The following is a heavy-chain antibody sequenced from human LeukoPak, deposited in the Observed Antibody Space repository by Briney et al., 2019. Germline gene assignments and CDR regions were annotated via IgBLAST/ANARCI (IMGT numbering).Heavy chain of an antibody. CDR3: AKESGKFDY. CDR1: GFTFSSYE. Sequence: GGSLRLSCAASGFTFSSYEMNWVRQAPGKGLEWVSLISGDGVSTFYADSVKGRFSISRDNSKNSLYLEMNSLRTEDAAMYYCAKESGKFDYWGQGTLVAVSS. J-gene: IGHJ4*02. V-gene: IGHV3-43*02. CDR2: ISGDGVST.